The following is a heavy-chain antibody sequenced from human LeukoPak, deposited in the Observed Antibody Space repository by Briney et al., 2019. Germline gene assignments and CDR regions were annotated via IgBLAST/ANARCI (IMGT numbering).Heavy chain of an antibody. CDR2: ISAYNGNT. J-gene: IGHJ6*03. D-gene: IGHD1-26*01. CDR1: GYTFTSYG. V-gene: IGHV1-18*01. CDR3: ARIPRVGAIPYYYYYYMDV. Sequence: ASVKVSCKASGYTFTSYGISWVRQAPGQGLEWMGWISAYNGNTNYAQKLQGRVTMTTDTSTSTAYMELRSLRSDDTAVYYCARIPRVGAIPYYYYYYMDVWGKGTTVTVSS.